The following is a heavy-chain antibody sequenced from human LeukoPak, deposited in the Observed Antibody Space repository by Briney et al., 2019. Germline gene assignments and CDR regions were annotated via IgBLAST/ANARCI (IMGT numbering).Heavy chain of an antibody. J-gene: IGHJ5*02. CDR3: ARHIRGSTSWWGWFDP. Sequence: SETLSLTCTVSGGSISSYYWSWIRQPPGKGLEWIGYIYYSGSTNYNPSLKSRVTISVDTSKNQSSLKLSSVTAADTAVYYCARHIRGSTSWWGWFDPWGQGTLVTVSS. D-gene: IGHD2-2*01. CDR1: GGSISSYY. CDR2: IYYSGST. V-gene: IGHV4-59*08.